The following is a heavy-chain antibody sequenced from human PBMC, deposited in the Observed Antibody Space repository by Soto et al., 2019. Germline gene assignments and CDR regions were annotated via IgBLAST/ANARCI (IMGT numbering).Heavy chain of an antibody. J-gene: IGHJ6*02. V-gene: IGHV3-23*01. CDR2: ISVSGGST. Sequence: EVQLLESGGGLVQPGGSLRLSCAASGFTFSSYAMSWVRQAPGKGLEWVSAISVSGGSTYYADSVKGRFTISRDNSKNTLYLQMNSLRAEDTAVYYCARAQAVGEGSIYYYGMDVCGQGTTVTVSS. CDR1: GFTFSSYA. D-gene: IGHD2-15*01. CDR3: ARAQAVGEGSIYYYGMDV.